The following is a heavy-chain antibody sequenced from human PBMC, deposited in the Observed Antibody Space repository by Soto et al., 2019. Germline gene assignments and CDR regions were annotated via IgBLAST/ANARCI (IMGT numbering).Heavy chain of an antibody. D-gene: IGHD3-10*01. CDR1: GYTFTTYD. V-gene: IGHV1-8*02. Sequence: QVQLVQSGAEVKKPGALVKVSCKASGYTFTTYDISWVRQAPGQGLEWMGWMNPHSGDTGYAQRFQGRVTMTRDTAISTAYMEMRSLKSEDTAVYFCARGFRLDYFDYWGQGTLVTASS. CDR3: ARGFRLDYFDY. CDR2: MNPHSGDT. J-gene: IGHJ4*02.